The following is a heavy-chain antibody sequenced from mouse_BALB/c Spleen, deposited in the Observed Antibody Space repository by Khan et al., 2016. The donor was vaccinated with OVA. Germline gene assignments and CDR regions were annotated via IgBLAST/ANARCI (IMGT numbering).Heavy chain of an antibody. CDR3: AKNQAGYAMDY. V-gene: IGHV2-5*01. Sequence: QVQLKESGPGLVQPSQSLSITCTVSGFSLTNYGVHWVRQSPGKGLEWLGVIWRGGSTDYNAAFMSRLYITKDNSKSQVFFKMNSLQADDTAIYYCAKNQAGYAMDYGGQGTSVTVSS. CDR1: GFSLTNYG. CDR2: IWRGGST. J-gene: IGHJ4*01.